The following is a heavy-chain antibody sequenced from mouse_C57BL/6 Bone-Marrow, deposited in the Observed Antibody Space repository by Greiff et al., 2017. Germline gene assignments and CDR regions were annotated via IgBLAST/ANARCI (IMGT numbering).Heavy chain of an antibody. CDR3: ARFAAQATGY. V-gene: IGHV1-81*01. J-gene: IGHJ2*01. Sequence: QVQLQQSGAELARPGASVKLSCKASGYTFTSYGISWVKQRTGQGLEWIGEIYPRSGNTYYNEKFKGKATLTADKSSSTASMELRSLTSEDSAVYFCARFAAQATGYWGQGTTLTVSS. D-gene: IGHD3-2*02. CDR2: IYPRSGNT. CDR1: GYTFTSYG.